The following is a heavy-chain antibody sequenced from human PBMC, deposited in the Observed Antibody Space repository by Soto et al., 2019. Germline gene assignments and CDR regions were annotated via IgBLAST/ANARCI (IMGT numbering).Heavy chain of an antibody. D-gene: IGHD2-15*01. V-gene: IGHV4-4*02. Sequence: LSLTCAVSGGSISSSNWWSWVRQPPGKGLEWIGEIYHSGSSNYNPSLTSRVTISVDKSKNQFSLKLSSVTAADTAVYYCARVIDTYYFDYWGQGTLVTVSS. CDR1: GGSISSSNW. CDR2: IYHSGSS. CDR3: ARVIDTYYFDY. J-gene: IGHJ4*02.